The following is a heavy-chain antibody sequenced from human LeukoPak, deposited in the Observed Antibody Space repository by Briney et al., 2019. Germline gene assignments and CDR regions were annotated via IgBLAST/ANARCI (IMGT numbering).Heavy chain of an antibody. J-gene: IGHJ4*02. CDR2: LSYDGGNK. CDR3: ARDRDYYDSSGYYCLVY. D-gene: IGHD3-22*01. V-gene: IGHV3-30*01. Sequence: GVSLRLSCAASGFTFSSYAMHWVRQAPGKGLEWVAVLSYDGGNKYYADSVKGRFTISRDNSKNTLYLQMNSLRAEDTAVYYCARDRDYYDSSGYYCLVYWGQGTLVTVSS. CDR1: GFTFSSYA.